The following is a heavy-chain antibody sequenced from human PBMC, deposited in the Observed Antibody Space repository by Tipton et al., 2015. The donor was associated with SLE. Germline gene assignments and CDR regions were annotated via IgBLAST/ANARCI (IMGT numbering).Heavy chain of an antibody. J-gene: IGHJ4*02. CDR1: GFTFSSYA. CDR2: ISDSGSDT. CDR3: AKDRYCGGGTCFASYFDL. V-gene: IGHV3-23*01. D-gene: IGHD2-21*01. Sequence: SLRLSCAASGFTFSSYAMSWVRQAPGKGLVWVSAISDSGSDTYYADSVKGRFTISRDNSKNTLSLQLNTLRADDTAIYYCAKDRYCGGGTCFASYFDLWGQGTPVTVSS.